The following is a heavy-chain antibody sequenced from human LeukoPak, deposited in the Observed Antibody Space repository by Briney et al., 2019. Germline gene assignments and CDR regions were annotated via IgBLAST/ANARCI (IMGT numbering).Heavy chain of an antibody. CDR1: GYTFTGYY. J-gene: IGHJ4*02. CDR2: INPNSGGT. V-gene: IGHV1-2*02. CDR3: ARGRSSGWYVVDY. Sequence: ASVKVSCKASGYTFTGYYMRWVRQAPGQGLEWMGWINPNSGGTNYAQKFQGRVTMTRDTSISTAYMELSRLRSDDTAVYYCARGRSSGWYVVDYWGQGTLVTVSS. D-gene: IGHD6-19*01.